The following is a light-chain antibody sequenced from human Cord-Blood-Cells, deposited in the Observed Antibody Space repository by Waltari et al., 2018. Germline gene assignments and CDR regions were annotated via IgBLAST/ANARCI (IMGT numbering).Light chain of an antibody. Sequence: DIQMTQSPSSLSASVGDRVTITCRTSQSISSYLNWYQQKPGKAPKLLIYAASSLQSGVPSRFSGSGSGTDSTLTISSLQPEDFATYDCQQSYSTPFTFGPGTKVDIK. V-gene: IGKV1-39*01. J-gene: IGKJ3*01. CDR1: QSISSY. CDR2: AAS. CDR3: QQSYSTPFT.